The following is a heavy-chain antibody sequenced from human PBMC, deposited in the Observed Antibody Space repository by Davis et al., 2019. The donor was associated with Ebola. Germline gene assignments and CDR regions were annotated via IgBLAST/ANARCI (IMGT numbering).Heavy chain of an antibody. Sequence: GESLKISCAASGFTFSSYAMSWVRQAPGKGLEWVSAISGSGGSTYYADSVKGRFTISRDNSKNTLYLQMNSLRAEDTAVYYCAKERPRNIVVVTNYFDYWGQGTLVTVSS. CDR2: ISGSGGST. V-gene: IGHV3-23*01. D-gene: IGHD3-22*01. J-gene: IGHJ4*02. CDR1: GFTFSSYA. CDR3: AKERPRNIVVVTNYFDY.